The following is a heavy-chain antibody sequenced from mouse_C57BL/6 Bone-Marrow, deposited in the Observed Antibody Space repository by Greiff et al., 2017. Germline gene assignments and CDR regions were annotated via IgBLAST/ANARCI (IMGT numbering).Heavy chain of an antibody. CDR2: IYPRSGNT. J-gene: IGHJ1*03. Sequence: QVQLQQSGAELARPGASVKLSCKASGYTFTSYGISWVKQRTGQGLEWIGEIYPRSGNTYYNEKFKGKATLTADKSSSTAYMELRSLTSEDSAVYFCARMGGGWCFDVWGTGTTVTVSS. CDR1: GYTFTSYG. V-gene: IGHV1-81*01. CDR3: ARMGGGWCFDV.